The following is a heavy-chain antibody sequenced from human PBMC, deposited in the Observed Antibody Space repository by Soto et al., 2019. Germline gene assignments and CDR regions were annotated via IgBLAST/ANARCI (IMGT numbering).Heavy chain of an antibody. CDR1: GCTFRSYA. CDR3: AKGGPVWGSSSVYYYYAMDV. Sequence: SVQVTCTACGCTFRSYAISWVRQAPGQGLEWMGGIIPIFGTANYAQKFQGRVTITADESTSTAYMELGSLRAEDTALYYCAKGGPVWGSSSVYYYYAMDVWGQGTTVTVSS. D-gene: IGHD6-6*01. CDR2: IIPIFGTA. V-gene: IGHV1-69*13. J-gene: IGHJ6*02.